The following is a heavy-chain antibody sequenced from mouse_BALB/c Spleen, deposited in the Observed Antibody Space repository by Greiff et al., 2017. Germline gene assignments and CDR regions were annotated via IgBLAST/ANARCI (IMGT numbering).Heavy chain of an antibody. CDR2: ISSGGSYT. CDR3: TREEEYDRGAMDY. Sequence: EVHLVESGGGLVKPGGSLKLSCAASGFTFSSYTMSWVRQTPEKRLEWVATISSGGSYTYYPDSVKGRFTISRDNAKNTLYLQMSSLKSEDTAMYYCTREEEYDRGAMDYWGQGTSVTVSS. V-gene: IGHV5-6-4*01. J-gene: IGHJ4*01. D-gene: IGHD2-14*01. CDR1: GFTFSSYT.